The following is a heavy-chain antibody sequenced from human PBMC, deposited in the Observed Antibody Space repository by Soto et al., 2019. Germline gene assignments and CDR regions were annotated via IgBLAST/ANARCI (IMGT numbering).Heavy chain of an antibody. CDR2: ISSSSSTI. D-gene: IGHD2-2*02. V-gene: IGHV3-48*01. CDR3: ARDRGQYPDSLDY. J-gene: IGHJ4*02. CDR1: GFTFSSYS. Sequence: GGSLRLSCAASGFTFSSYSMNWVRQAPGKGLEWVSYISSSSSTIYYADSVKGRFTISRDNAKNSLYLQMNSLRAEDTAVYYCARDRGQYPDSLDYWGQGTLVTVSS.